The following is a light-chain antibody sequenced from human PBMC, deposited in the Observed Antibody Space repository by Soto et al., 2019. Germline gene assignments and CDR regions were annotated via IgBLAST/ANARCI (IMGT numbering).Light chain of an antibody. Sequence: QSALTQPASVSGSPGQSITIPCSGRSSDIGGLNYVSWYQQHPGKVPKLIIYKVDNRPSGISDRFSASKSGNTASLTISVLQAEDEAHYYCSSYSTVPSPQWVFAGWTKLTVL. CDR3: SSYSTVPSPQWV. V-gene: IGLV2-14*01. CDR1: SSDIGGLNY. CDR2: KVD. J-gene: IGLJ3*02.